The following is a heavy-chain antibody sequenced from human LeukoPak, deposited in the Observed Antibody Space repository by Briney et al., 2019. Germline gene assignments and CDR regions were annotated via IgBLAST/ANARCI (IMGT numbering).Heavy chain of an antibody. V-gene: IGHV4-4*07. Sequence: SETLSLTCTVSGGSISSYYWSWIRQPAGKGLEWIGRIYTSGSTNYNPSLKSRVTMSVDTSKNQFSLKLGSVTAADTAVYYCARASYYDPPRPYYYYMDVWGKGTTVTVSS. D-gene: IGHD3-3*01. CDR1: GGSISSYY. CDR3: ARASYYDPPRPYYYYMDV. J-gene: IGHJ6*03. CDR2: IYTSGST.